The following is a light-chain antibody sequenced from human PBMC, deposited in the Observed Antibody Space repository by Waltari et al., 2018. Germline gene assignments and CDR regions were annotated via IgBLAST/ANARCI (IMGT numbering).Light chain of an antibody. CDR1: QSISSW. V-gene: IGKV1-5*03. J-gene: IGKJ3*01. CDR2: KAS. CDR3: QQYNVYSGT. Sequence: DIQMTQSPSTLSASVGDRVTITCRASQSISSWLAWYQQKPGKAPKLLIYKASGLESGVPSRFSGSGSGTEFTLTISSLQPDDFATYYCQQYNVYSGTFGPGTKVDIK.